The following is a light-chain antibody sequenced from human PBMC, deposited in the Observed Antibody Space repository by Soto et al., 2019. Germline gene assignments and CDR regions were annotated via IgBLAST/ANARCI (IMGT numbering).Light chain of an antibody. Sequence: EIVLTQSPGTLSLSPGERATLSCRASQSLSSSSLAWYQQKPGQAARLLIYDASTRATGVPARISGSGSGTDFTLTISSLEPEDFAVYYCQQRSNWPITFGQGTRLEIK. CDR2: DAS. J-gene: IGKJ5*01. CDR3: QQRSNWPIT. V-gene: IGKV3D-20*02. CDR1: QSLSSSS.